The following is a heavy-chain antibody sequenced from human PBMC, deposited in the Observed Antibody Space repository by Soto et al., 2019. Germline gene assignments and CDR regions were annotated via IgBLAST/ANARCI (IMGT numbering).Heavy chain of an antibody. D-gene: IGHD4-4*01. Sequence: SETLSLTCTVSGDSIRDGGYYWAWIRQRPGQGLEWMGYIYFTGKANYNPSLENRLTMSVDMSRRQLYLRLTSVTAADTAVYFCAKDPSPQPIPAVTPGWFDPWGQGIAVTAPQ. V-gene: IGHV4-31*03. CDR2: IYFTGKA. J-gene: IGHJ5*02. CDR1: GDSIRDGGYY. CDR3: AKDPSPQPIPAVTPGWFDP.